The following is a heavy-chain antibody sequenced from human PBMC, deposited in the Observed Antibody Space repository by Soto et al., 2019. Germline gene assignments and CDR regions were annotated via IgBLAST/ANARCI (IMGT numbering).Heavy chain of an antibody. D-gene: IGHD3-10*01. Sequence: GASVKVSCKASGFTFTSSAFQWVRQARGQRLEWIGWIAVGSGYTNYAQRFQDRVTLTRDMSTATTYMELSRLTSEDTAVYFCATYYYGSGSYYRFDYWGQGSLVTVSS. J-gene: IGHJ4*02. CDR1: GFTFTSSA. CDR3: ATYYYGSGSYYRFDY. V-gene: IGHV1-58*01. CDR2: IAVGSGYT.